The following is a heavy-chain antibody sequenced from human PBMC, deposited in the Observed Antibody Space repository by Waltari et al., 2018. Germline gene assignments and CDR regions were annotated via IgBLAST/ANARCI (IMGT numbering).Heavy chain of an antibody. Sequence: QVQLQQWGAGLLKPSETLSLTCAVYGGSFSGYYWSWIRQPPGKGLEWIGEINHSGSTNYNPSLKSRVTISVDTSKNQFSLKLSSVTAADTAVYYCAREKIPLLRSIAVAGTPNRGYYYMDVWGKGTTVTVSS. CDR1: GGSFSGYY. V-gene: IGHV4-34*01. CDR2: INHSGST. J-gene: IGHJ6*03. CDR3: AREKIPLLRSIAVAGTPNRGYYYMDV. D-gene: IGHD6-19*01.